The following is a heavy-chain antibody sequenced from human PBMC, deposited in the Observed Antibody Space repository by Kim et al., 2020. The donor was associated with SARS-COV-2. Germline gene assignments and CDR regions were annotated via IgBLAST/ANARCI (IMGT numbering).Heavy chain of an antibody. V-gene: IGHV3-11*01. CDR1: SFTFTEHY. Sequence: GGSLRLSCAPSSFTFTEHYMTWLRLAPGKGLEWVSFISSGGDTVYYADSVKGRFTVSRDNGKYSLSLEMNSLRADDTAVYYCAGGRSFYYYYGLDVWGQGTTVTVSS. CDR2: ISSGGDTV. J-gene: IGHJ6*01. CDR3: AGGRSFYYYYGLDV.